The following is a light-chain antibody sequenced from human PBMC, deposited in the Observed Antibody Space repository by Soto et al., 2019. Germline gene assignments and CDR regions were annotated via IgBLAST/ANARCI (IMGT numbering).Light chain of an antibody. CDR2: DAS. Sequence: EFVLTQSPGTLSLSPGERATLSCRASQTVRNNYLAWYQQKPGQAPRVLIYDASSRATGIPDRLSGGGSGTDFTLTISRLEPEDFAVYYCQQFSSYPLTFGGGTKVDIK. CDR3: QQFSSYPLT. V-gene: IGKV3-20*01. J-gene: IGKJ4*01. CDR1: QTVRNNY.